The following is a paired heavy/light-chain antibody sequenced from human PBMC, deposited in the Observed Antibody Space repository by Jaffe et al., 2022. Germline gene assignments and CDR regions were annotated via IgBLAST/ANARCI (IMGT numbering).Heavy chain of an antibody. CDR1: GYTFTAYY. D-gene: IGHD2-21*01. V-gene: IGHV1-2*06. CDR2: IDPNNGAT. Sequence: QVHLVQSGAEVKKPGASVKVSCKASGYTFTAYYMHWVRQAPGQGLEYMGRIDPNNGATSYAQKFQGRVTVTRDTSISTAYMELSSLTSDDTALYFCARDAGGDCGDCWGQGTLVTVSS. J-gene: IGHJ4*02. CDR3: ARDAGGDCGDC.
Light chain of an antibody. J-gene: IGLJ3*02. CDR2: GTN. Sequence: QTVVTQEPSFSVSPGGTVTLTCGLSSGSVSSSHYPSWCQQSPGQAPRTLMYGTNRRPSGVPDRFSGSILGNKAALTITGAQADDESDYYCALYMGSGISVFGGGTKLTVL. CDR3: ALYMGSGISV. V-gene: IGLV8-61*01. CDR1: SGSVSSSHY.